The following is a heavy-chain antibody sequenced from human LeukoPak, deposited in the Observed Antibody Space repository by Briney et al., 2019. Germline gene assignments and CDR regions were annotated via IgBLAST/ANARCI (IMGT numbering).Heavy chain of an antibody. CDR1: GFTFSSYA. D-gene: IGHD4-17*01. CDR2: ISGSGGST. J-gene: IGHJ3*02. V-gene: IGHV3-23*01. CDR3: ARVTRDYGEVDAFDI. Sequence: PGGSLRLSCAASGFTFSSYAMSWVRQAPGKGLEWVSAISGSGGSTYYADSVKGRFTISRDNSKNTLYLQMNSLRAEDTAVYYCARVTRDYGEVDAFDIWGQGTMVTVSS.